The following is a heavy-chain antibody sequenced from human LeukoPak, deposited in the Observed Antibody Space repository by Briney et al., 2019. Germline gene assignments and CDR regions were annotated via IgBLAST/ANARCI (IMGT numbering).Heavy chain of an antibody. CDR1: GYTFTSYY. CDR2: INPSGGST. CDR3: ARGQITMIVVVITDAFDI. J-gene: IGHJ3*02. Sequence: ASVKVSCKASGYTFTSYYMHWVRQAPGQGLEWMGIINPSGGSTSYAQKFQGRVTMTRDTSTSTVYMELSSLRSEDTAVYYCARGQITMIVVVITDAFDIWGQGTMVTVSS. D-gene: IGHD3-22*01. V-gene: IGHV1-46*01.